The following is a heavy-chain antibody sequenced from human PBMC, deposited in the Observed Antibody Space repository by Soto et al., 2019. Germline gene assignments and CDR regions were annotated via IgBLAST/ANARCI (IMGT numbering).Heavy chain of an antibody. D-gene: IGHD4-4*01. CDR3: AEFSNNFDY. CDR2: VYYSGIT. Sequence: PSETLSLTCTVSGGSISSYYWSWIRQPPGKGLEWIGYVYYSGITNYNPSLKSRVTISVDTSKNQFSLKLTSVTAADTAVYYCAEFSNNFDYWGQGTLVTVSS. J-gene: IGHJ4*02. V-gene: IGHV4-59*01. CDR1: GGSISSYY.